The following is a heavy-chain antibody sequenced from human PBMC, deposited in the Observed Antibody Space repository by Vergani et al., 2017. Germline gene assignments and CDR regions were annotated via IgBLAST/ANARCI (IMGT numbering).Heavy chain of an antibody. CDR1: DSSIMTNPY. CDR2: IHHSGDT. D-gene: IGHD3-10*01. CDR3: PRHRGSGGFFPSSYLYGMDV. V-gene: IGHV4-38-2*01. Sequence: QVQLQESGPGLVKPSETLTLTCDVSDSSIMTNPYWGWFRQSPGKGLEWIGCIHHSGDTHYNSSLKRRVSISIVSSSKFSLSLTSVTAADTAIYYCPRHRGSGGFFPSSYLYGMDVWGNGTTVTVSS. J-gene: IGHJ6*04.